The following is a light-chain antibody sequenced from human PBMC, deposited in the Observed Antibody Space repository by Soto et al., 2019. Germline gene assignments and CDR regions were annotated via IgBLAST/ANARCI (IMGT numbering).Light chain of an antibody. CDR3: QQYGRSQGT. Sequence: EVVLTQSPGTLSLSPGERASLSCRASQSVDSSYLAWYQQKPGQPPRVLIYGASIRATGIPDRFSGSGSGTDFTLTISRLEPEDVAVYYCQQYGRSQGTFGQGSKVEVK. J-gene: IGKJ1*01. V-gene: IGKV3-20*01. CDR1: QSVDSSY. CDR2: GAS.